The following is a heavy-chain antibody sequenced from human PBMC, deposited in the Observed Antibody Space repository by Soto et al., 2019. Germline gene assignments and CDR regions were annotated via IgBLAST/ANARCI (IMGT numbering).Heavy chain of an antibody. CDR2: IVVGSGNT. V-gene: IGHV1-58*01. J-gene: IGHJ4*02. CDR3: AAVPSLTDRRGYYALSFDY. CDR1: GFTFISSA. Sequence: QMQLVQSGPEVKKPGTSVKVSCKASGFTFISSAVQWVRQARGQRLEWIGWIVVGSGNTNNAQKLQERVTITRDMSTTTAYMELSSLRSEYTAVYSCAAVPSLTDRRGYYALSFDYWGQGTLVTVSS. D-gene: IGHD3-22*01.